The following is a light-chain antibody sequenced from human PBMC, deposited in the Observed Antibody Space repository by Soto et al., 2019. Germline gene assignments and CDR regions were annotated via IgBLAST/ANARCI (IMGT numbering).Light chain of an antibody. J-gene: IGLJ1*01. CDR2: EVN. V-gene: IGLV2-8*01. CDR3: SSYGGYNNVV. Sequence: QSALTQPASVSGSPGQSISISCTGTSSDVAYYNSVAWYQHRPGEAPKLIIHEVNQRPSGVPDRFSGSKSGNTASLTVSGLQAEDEGTYYCSSYGGYNNVVFGTGTKLTVL. CDR1: SSDVAYYNS.